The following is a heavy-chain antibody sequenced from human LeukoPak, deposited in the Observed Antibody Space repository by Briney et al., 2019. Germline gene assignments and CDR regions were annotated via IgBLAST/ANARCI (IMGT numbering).Heavy chain of an antibody. CDR2: IRYDGSNK. D-gene: IGHD6-19*01. V-gene: IGHV3-30*02. CDR3: AKVPDSGWYYFDY. Sequence: PGGSLRLSCAASGFTFSSYGMHWVRQAPGKGLEWVAFIRYDGSNKYYADSVKGRFTISRDNSKNTLYLQMNSLRAEDTAVYYCAKVPDSGWYYFDYWGQGTLVTVSS. CDR1: GFTFSSYG. J-gene: IGHJ4*02.